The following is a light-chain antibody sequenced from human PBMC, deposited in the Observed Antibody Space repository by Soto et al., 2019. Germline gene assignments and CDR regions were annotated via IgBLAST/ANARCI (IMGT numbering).Light chain of an antibody. CDR3: AAWDDSLNAV. V-gene: IGLV1-44*01. Sequence: QSVLTQPPSASGTPGQRVTISCSGSSSNIGSNPVNWYQQLPGMAPKLLIYTNTQRPSGVPDRFSGSKSGTSASLAISGLQSEDEADYYCAAWDDSLNAVFGGGTKLTVL. CDR2: TNT. J-gene: IGLJ3*02. CDR1: SSNIGSNP.